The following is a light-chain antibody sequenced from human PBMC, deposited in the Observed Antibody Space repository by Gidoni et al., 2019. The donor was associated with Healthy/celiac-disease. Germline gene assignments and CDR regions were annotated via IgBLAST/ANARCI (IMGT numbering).Light chain of an antibody. CDR2: WAS. CDR1: QNVLYSSNNKNY. Sequence: DIVMTQSPDSLTVSLGERATINCKSSQNVLYSSNNKNYLAWYQQKPGQSPKLLIYWASTRESGVPDRFSGSGSGTDFTLSISSLQAEDVAVYYCQQYYNLPWTFGQGTKVEIK. J-gene: IGKJ1*01. V-gene: IGKV4-1*01. CDR3: QQYYNLPWT.